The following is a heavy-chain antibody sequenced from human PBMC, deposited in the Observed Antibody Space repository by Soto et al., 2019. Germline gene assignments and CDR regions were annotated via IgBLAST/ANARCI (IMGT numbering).Heavy chain of an antibody. CDR1: GYTFTSYD. CDR2: MNPNSGNT. V-gene: IGHV1-8*01. D-gene: IGHD3-10*01. CDR3: ARGKGVWCGESRRGGRYYGMDV. J-gene: IGHJ6*02. Sequence: QVQLVQSGAEVKKPGASVKVSCKASGYTFTSYDINWVRQATGQGLEWMGWMNPNSGNTGYAQKFQGRVTMTRNTPTNTAYMELSRRGAEDTAVYDCARGKGVWCGESRRGGRYYGMDVWGQGTMVTASS.